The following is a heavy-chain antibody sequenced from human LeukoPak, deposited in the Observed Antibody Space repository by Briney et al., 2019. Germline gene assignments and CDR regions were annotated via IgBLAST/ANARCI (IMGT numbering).Heavy chain of an antibody. Sequence: SETLSLTCTVSGGSISSSNYYWGWIRQPPGKGLEWIGEINHSGSTNYNPSLKSRVTTSVDTSKNQFSLKLSSVTAADTAVYYCAENSSGYPYYFDYWGQGTLVTVSS. CDR3: AENSSGYPYYFDY. CDR1: GGSISSSNYY. D-gene: IGHD3-22*01. V-gene: IGHV4-39*07. CDR2: INHSGST. J-gene: IGHJ4*02.